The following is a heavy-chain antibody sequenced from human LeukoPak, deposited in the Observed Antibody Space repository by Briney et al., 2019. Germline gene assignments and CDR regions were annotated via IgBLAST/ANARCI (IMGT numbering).Heavy chain of an antibody. CDR1: DFTFSRYS. V-gene: IGHV3-21*01. J-gene: IGHJ6*01. CDR3: ARHGDGFYHGMDV. D-gene: IGHD4-17*01. CDR2: ISSGGHNV. Sequence: GGSLRLSCAASDFTFSRYSMNWFRQAPGEGLEWVSSISSGGHNVFYADPVKGRFTISRDNAKNSLYLQMNSLRVEDTAVYYCARHGDGFYHGMDVWGQGTTVTVSS.